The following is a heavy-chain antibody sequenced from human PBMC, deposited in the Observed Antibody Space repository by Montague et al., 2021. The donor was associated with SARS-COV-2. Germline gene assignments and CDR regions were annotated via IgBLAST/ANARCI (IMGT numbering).Heavy chain of an antibody. V-gene: IGHV3-33*01. D-gene: IGHD3-22*01. CDR1: GFTFSSYG. J-gene: IGHJ6*02. Sequence: SLRLSCAASGFTFSSYGMHWVRQAPGKGLEWVAVIWYDGSNKYYADSVKGRFTISRDNSKNTLYLQMNSLRAEDTAVYYCARDLFRYDSSGYYYPNYYYYGMDFWGQGTTVTVSS. CDR2: IWYDGSNK. CDR3: ARDLFRYDSSGYYYPNYYYYGMDF.